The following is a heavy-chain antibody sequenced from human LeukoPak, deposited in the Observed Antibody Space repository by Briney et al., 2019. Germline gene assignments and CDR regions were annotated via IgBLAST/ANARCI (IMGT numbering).Heavy chain of an antibody. CDR3: AILKVAKPRDY. CDR1: GSTFSSYS. D-gene: IGHD2-15*01. J-gene: IGHJ4*02. V-gene: IGHV3-74*01. CDR2: INSDGSST. Sequence: PGGSLRLSCAASGSTFSSYSMNWVRQAPGKGLVWVSRINSDGSSTSYADSVKGRFTISRDNAKNTLYLQMNSLRSEDTAVYYCAILKVAKPRDYWGQGTLVTVCS.